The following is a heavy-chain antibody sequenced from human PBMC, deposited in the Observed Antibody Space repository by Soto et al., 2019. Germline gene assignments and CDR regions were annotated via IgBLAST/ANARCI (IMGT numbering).Heavy chain of an antibody. J-gene: IGHJ4*02. CDR3: ARGGDYYGSGSYFDPSRHYFDY. V-gene: IGHV4-31*03. Sequence: SETLSLTCTVSGGSISSGGYYWSWIRQHPGKGLEWIGYIYYSGSTYYNPSLKSRVTISVDTSKNQFSLKLSSVTAADTAVYYCARGGDYYGSGSYFDPSRHYFDYWGQGTLVTVSS. D-gene: IGHD3-10*01. CDR1: GGSISSGGYY. CDR2: IYYSGST.